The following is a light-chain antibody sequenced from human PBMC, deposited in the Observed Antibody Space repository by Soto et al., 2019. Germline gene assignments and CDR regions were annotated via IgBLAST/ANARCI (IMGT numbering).Light chain of an antibody. Sequence: EIVMTQSPATLSVSPGERATLSCRTSQSVSSNLAWYHQKPGQTPKLLIYVASTRATGIPARFSGSGSGTEFTLTISSLQSEDFAVYYCQQYNVWPLTFGGGTQVEFK. CDR1: QSVSSN. CDR3: QQYNVWPLT. V-gene: IGKV3-15*01. J-gene: IGKJ4*01. CDR2: VAS.